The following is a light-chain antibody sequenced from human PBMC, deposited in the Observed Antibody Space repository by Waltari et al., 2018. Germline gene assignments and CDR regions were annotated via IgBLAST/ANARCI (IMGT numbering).Light chain of an antibody. J-gene: IGKJ2*01. CDR1: QSISSY. CDR3: QQSYSLYT. CDR2: AAS. V-gene: IGKV1-39*01. Sequence: DIQMTQSPSSLSASVGDRVTITCRASQSISSYLNWYQQKPVKATKILIYAASSLQSGVPSRFSGSGSGTDFTLTISSLQTEDFATYYCQQSYSLYTFGQGTKLEIK.